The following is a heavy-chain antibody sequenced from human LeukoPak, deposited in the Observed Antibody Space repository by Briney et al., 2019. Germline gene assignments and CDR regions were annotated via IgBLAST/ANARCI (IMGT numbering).Heavy chain of an antibody. CDR3: ARDAYYGSGILRYYYYYYMDV. V-gene: IGHV3-7*01. CDR2: IKQDGSEK. CDR1: GFTFSSYA. J-gene: IGHJ6*03. D-gene: IGHD3-10*01. Sequence: GGSLRLSCAASGFTFSSYAMRWVRQAPGKGLECVANIKQDGSEKYYVDSVKGRFTISRDNAKNSLYLQMNSLRAEDTAVYYCARDAYYGSGILRYYYYYYMDVWGKGTTVTVSS.